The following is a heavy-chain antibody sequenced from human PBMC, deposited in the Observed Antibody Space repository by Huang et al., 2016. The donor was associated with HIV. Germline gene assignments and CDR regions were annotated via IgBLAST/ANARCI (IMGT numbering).Heavy chain of an antibody. V-gene: IGHV3-23*01. Sequence: EVQLLESGGGLVKPGGSLRLSCATSGFTFNSHAMPWVRQSPGNGLGGVAAISGGGETYYADSVRGRFSISRDSSQNTLYLQMNSLRAEDTAVYFCARDRDYFQYWGQGTLVTVSS. CDR3: ARDRDYFQY. CDR1: GFTFNSHA. CDR2: ISGGGET. J-gene: IGHJ4*02. D-gene: IGHD3-10*01.